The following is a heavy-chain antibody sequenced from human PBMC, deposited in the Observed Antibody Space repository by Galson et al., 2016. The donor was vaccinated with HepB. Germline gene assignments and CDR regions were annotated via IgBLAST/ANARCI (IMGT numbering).Heavy chain of an antibody. CDR3: ARDGGGGYNLDY. J-gene: IGHJ4*02. CDR2: ITHTTSTI. CDR1: GFSVSSNY. D-gene: IGHD5-24*01. Sequence: SLRLSCAASGFSVSSNYMNWVRQAPGKGLEWVSHITHTTSTIYYADSVKGRFTISRDNAKNSVYLQMNSLRDEDTAVYFCARDGGGGYNLDYWGQGTLVTVSS. V-gene: IGHV3-48*02.